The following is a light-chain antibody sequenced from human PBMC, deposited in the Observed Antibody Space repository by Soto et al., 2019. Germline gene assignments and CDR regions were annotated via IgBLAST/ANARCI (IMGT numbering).Light chain of an antibody. CDR1: QSISSY. V-gene: IGKV1-39*01. CDR2: GAS. J-gene: IGKJ4*01. Sequence: DIQMTQSPSSLSASVGDRVTITCRASQSISSYLNWYQQKPGKAPKVLIAGASSLQSGVPLKFSGSGSGTDLTLAISSLQSEDFASYYCHQSHSTPLPFGGGTKVEIK. CDR3: HQSHSTPLP.